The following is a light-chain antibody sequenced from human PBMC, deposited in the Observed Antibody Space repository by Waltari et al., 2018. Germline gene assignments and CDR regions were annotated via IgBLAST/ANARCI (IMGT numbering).Light chain of an antibody. Sequence: EIVLTQSPGTLSLSPGERATLSCRASQSIGRYLVWYQQKPGQAPRLLIYGASSRVAGIPDRFSGSGSGTDFSLTISRLEPEDFAVYYCQNHERLPAVFGQGTKVEIK. CDR1: QSIGRY. V-gene: IGKV3-20*01. J-gene: IGKJ1*01. CDR2: GAS. CDR3: QNHERLPAV.